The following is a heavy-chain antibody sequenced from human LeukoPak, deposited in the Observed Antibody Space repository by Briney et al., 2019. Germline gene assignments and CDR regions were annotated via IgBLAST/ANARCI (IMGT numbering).Heavy chain of an antibody. D-gene: IGHD1-26*01. V-gene: IGHV1-18*04. CDR3: ARVDSGSWSLDY. CDR1: GYTFTGYY. J-gene: IGHJ4*02. Sequence: GASVKVSCKASGYTFTGYYMHWVRQAPGQGLEWMGWISAYNGNTNYAQKLQGRVTMTTDTSTSTAYMELRSLRSDDTAVYYCARVDSGSWSLDYWGQGTLVTVSS. CDR2: ISAYNGNT.